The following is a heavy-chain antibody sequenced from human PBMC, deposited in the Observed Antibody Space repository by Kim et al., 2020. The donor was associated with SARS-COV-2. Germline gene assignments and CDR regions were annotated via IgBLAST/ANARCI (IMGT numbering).Heavy chain of an antibody. CDR1: GYTFTDYT. CDR2: VNTRIGNT. J-gene: IGHJ4*02. Sequence: ASVKVSCKASGYTFTDYTLHWVRQAPGQSLEWVGYVNTRIGNTKYSQKFQGRVTITRDTSASTAYMELSSLRSEDTAVYYCARPRGGIVATIGGYFDYWGEGALVTVSS. CDR3: ARPRGGIVATIGGYFDY. D-gene: IGHD5-12*01. V-gene: IGHV1-3*04.